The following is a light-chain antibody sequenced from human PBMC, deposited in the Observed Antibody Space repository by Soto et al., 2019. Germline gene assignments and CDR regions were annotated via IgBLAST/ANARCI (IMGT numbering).Light chain of an antibody. J-gene: IGKJ2*01. CDR1: QSVSTN. CDR2: GAS. Sequence: EIVMTQSPPTLSVSPGERATLSSRPSQSVSTNLAWYQQKPGQPPRLLIYGASTRATGIPARFSGSGSGTEFTLTISSLQSEDFAVYYCQQYNNLYTFGQGTKLEIK. CDR3: QQYNNLYT. V-gene: IGKV3-15*01.